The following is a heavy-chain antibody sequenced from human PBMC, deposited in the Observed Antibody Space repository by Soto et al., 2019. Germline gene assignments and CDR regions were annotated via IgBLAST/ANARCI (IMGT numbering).Heavy chain of an antibody. J-gene: IGHJ4*02. CDR2: ISAHNGDT. Sequence: QVQLVQSGAEVKKPGASVKVSCKASGYSFATYGFSWVRRAPGQGLECVGWISAHNGDTHYSQKFQGRVTLTTDTSTNTGYMELRSLTSDDTAVYFCATEPIYYNDGSGYYPLGHWGQGTLVTVSS. V-gene: IGHV1-18*04. CDR1: GYSFATYG. CDR3: ATEPIYYNDGSGYYPLGH. D-gene: IGHD3-22*01.